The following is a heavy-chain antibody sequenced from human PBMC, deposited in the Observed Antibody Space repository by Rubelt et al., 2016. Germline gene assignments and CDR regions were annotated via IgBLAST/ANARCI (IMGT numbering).Heavy chain of an antibody. CDR3: AREGNSSPPDWFDP. CDR1: GFTFSRYA. V-gene: IGHV3-23*01. D-gene: IGHD6-13*01. CDR2: ISGSGGST. J-gene: IGHJ5*02. Sequence: SRGGLVQPGGSLRVSCAASGFTFSRYAMNWVRQAPGKGLEWVAAISGSGGSTFYADSVKGRFTISRDNAKNSLYLQMNSLRAEDTAGYYCAREGNSSPPDWFDPWGQGTLVTVSS.